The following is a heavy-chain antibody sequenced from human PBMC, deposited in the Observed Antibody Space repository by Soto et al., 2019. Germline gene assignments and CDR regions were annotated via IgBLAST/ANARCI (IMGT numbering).Heavy chain of an antibody. CDR3: TRGGNYYFGY. D-gene: IGHD1-7*01. CDR2: INGDGGTI. Sequence: EVQLVEAGGGLVQPGGSLRLSCAASGFTFSTSWIHWVRQAPGKGLVWVSRINGDGGTINYADSVKGRFTISRDNAKNTVDLQMNRLSADRTAGYYCTRGGNYYFGYWGQGTLVNLSS. CDR1: GFTFSTSW. V-gene: IGHV3-74*01. J-gene: IGHJ4*02.